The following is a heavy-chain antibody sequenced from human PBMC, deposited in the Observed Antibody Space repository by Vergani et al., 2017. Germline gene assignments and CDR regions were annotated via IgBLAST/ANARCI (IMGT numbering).Heavy chain of an antibody. CDR2: ISGSGGST. J-gene: IGHJ4*02. CDR3: AKDRDSVVVVAATPLDY. V-gene: IGHV3-23*04. D-gene: IGHD2-15*01. CDR1: GFTFSSYA. Sequence: EVQLVESGGVVVQPGGSLRLSCAASGFTFSSYAMSWVRQAPGKGLEWVSAISGSGGSTYYADSVKGRFTISRDNSKNTLYLQMNSLRAEDTAVYYCAKDRDSVVVVAATPLDYWGQGTLVTVSS.